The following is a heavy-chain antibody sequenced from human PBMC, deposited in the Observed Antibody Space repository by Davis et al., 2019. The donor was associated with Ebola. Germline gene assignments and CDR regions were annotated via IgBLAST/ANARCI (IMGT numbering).Heavy chain of an antibody. CDR1: GYSFTSYW. J-gene: IGHJ4*02. D-gene: IGHD5-18*01. V-gene: IGHV5-51*01. Sequence: KVSCKGSGYSFTSYWIGWVRQMPGKGLEWMGIIYPGDSDTRYSPSFQGQVTISADKSISTAYLQWSSLKASDTAMYYCARADTAMVGYFDYWGQGTLVTVSS. CDR2: IYPGDSDT. CDR3: ARADTAMVGYFDY.